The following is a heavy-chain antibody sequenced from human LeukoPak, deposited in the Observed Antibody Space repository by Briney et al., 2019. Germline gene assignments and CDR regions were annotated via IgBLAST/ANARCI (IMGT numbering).Heavy chain of an antibody. J-gene: IGHJ5*02. D-gene: IGHD2-15*01. Sequence: SETLSLTCTVSGGSISSSSYYWGWIRQPPGKGLEWIGSIYYSGSTYYNPSLKSRVTISVDTSKNQFSLKLSSVTAADTAVYYCARGLCSGGSCYYPSWFDPWGQGTLVTVSS. CDR1: GGSISSSSYY. CDR2: IYYSGST. CDR3: ARGLCSGGSCYYPSWFDP. V-gene: IGHV4-39*07.